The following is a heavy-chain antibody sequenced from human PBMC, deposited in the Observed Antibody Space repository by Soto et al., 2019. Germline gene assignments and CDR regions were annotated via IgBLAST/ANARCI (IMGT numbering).Heavy chain of an antibody. CDR2: INPNSGGT. J-gene: IGHJ5*02. D-gene: IGHD1-7*01. CDR1: GYTFTGYY. V-gene: IGHV1-2*04. Sequence: ASVKVSCKASGYTFTGYYMHWVRQAPGQGLEWMGWINPNSGGTNYAQKFQGWVTMTRDTSISTAHMELSRLRSDDTAVYYCARAKSITGTTYSENWFDPWGQGTLVTVSS. CDR3: ARAKSITGTTYSENWFDP.